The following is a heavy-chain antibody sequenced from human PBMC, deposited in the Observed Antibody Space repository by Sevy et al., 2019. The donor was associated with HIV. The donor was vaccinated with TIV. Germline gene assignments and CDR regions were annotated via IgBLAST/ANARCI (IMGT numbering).Heavy chain of an antibody. CDR2: VIPIFGTS. CDR3: ARLPLHKTGHGYFQH. CDR1: GGIFSSHA. J-gene: IGHJ1*01. Sequence: ASVKVSCKASGGIFSSHAISWVRQAPGQGLEWMGGVIPIFGTSNYARKFQGPVTITADISATTAYMELSGLRPDDTAVYYCARLPLHKTGHGYFQHWGQGTLVTVSS. V-gene: IGHV1-69*06. D-gene: IGHD6-13*01.